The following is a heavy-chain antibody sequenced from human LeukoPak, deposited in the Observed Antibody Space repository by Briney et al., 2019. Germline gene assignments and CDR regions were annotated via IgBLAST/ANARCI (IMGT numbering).Heavy chain of an antibody. D-gene: IGHD6-13*01. CDR2: INAGNGNT. J-gene: IGHJ4*02. Sequence: ASVKVSCTASGYTFTSYAMHWVRQAPGQRLEWMGWINAGNGNTKYSQKFQGRVTITRDTSASTAYMELSSLRSEDTAVYYCARASGQRPAAAAPGYWGQGTLVTVSS. V-gene: IGHV1-3*01. CDR1: GYTFTSYA. CDR3: ARASGQRPAAAAPGY.